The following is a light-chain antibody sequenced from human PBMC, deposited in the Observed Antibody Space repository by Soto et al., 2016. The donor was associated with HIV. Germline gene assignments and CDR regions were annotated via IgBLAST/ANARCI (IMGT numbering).Light chain of an antibody. CDR3: QLWASEVV. V-gene: IGLV3-1*01. J-gene: IGLJ2*01. CDR1: KLGDKY. CDR2: QDN. Sequence: SYELTQPPSVSVSPGQTASITCSGDKLGDKYACWYQQKPGQSPVLVIYQDNKRPSGIPERFSGSNSGNTATLTISRVEAGDEADYYCQLWASEVVFGGGTKVTVL.